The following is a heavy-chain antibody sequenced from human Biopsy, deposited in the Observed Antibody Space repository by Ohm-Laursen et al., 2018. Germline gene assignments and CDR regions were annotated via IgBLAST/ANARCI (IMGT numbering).Heavy chain of an antibody. CDR1: GFTFSSHA. CDR3: GRRPFFDYWSAYYVDH. CDR2: ISGSGGST. D-gene: IGHD3-3*01. Sequence: SLRLSCAASGFTFSSHAMSWVRQAPGKGLEWVSVISGSGGSTHYADSVKGRFTISRDNSKNTLFLQMKSLRAEDTAIYYCGRRPFFDYWSAYYVDHWGQGALVTASS. J-gene: IGHJ5*02. V-gene: IGHV3-23*01.